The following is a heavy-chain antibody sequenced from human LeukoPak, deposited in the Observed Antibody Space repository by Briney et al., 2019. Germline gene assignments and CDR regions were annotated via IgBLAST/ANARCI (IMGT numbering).Heavy chain of an antibody. V-gene: IGHV1-46*01. D-gene: IGHD5-24*01. Sequence: GASVKVSCKASGYTXTSYYIHWVRQAPGQGLEWMGVINPSGGTTSYAQKFQGRVTMTRDTSTSTVYMELRSLRSEDTAVYYCARDRLLGDGYNDYFDYWGQGTLVTVSS. CDR3: ARDRLLGDGYNDYFDY. CDR2: INPSGGTT. CDR1: GYTXTSYY. J-gene: IGHJ4*02.